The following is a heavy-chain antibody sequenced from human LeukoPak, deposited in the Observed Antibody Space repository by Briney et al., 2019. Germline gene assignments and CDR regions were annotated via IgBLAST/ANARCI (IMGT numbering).Heavy chain of an antibody. D-gene: IGHD2-15*01. V-gene: IGHV3-21*01. CDR2: ISSSSSYI. CDR3: ARDMTPWRGDAFDI. Sequence: PGGSLRLSCAASGFTFSSYSMKWVRQAPGKGLEWVSSISSSSSYIYYADSVKGGFTISRDNAKNSLYLQMNSLRAEDTAVYYCARDMTPWRGDAFDIWGQGTMVTVSS. J-gene: IGHJ3*02. CDR1: GFTFSSYS.